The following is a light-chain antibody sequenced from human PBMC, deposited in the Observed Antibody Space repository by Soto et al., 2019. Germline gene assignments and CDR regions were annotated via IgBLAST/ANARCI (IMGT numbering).Light chain of an antibody. CDR3: QQYKNWPPCT. CDR1: QSISSW. Sequence: ASTLSASGADGVTVPSRASQSISSWLAWYQQKPGKAPTLLIYEASILQNGVPSRFSGTESGTEFTLTISSLQSEDFAVYYCQQYKNWPPCTFGQGTKVDIK. J-gene: IGKJ1*01. CDR2: EAS. V-gene: IGKV1-5*03.